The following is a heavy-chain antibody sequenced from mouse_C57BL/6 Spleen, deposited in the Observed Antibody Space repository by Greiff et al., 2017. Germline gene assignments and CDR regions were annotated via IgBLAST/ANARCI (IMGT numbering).Heavy chain of an antibody. D-gene: IGHD1-1*01. CDR1: GYTFTDYY. CDR3: ARKGDYGTPNYAMDY. J-gene: IGHJ4*01. V-gene: IGHV1-26*01. CDR2: INPNNGGT. Sequence: EVQLQQSGPELVKPGASVKLSCKASGYTFTDYYMNWVKQSHGKSLEWIGDINPNNGGTSYNQKFKGKATLTVDTSSSTAYMELRSLTSEDSAVYYCARKGDYGTPNYAMDYWGQGTSVTVSS.